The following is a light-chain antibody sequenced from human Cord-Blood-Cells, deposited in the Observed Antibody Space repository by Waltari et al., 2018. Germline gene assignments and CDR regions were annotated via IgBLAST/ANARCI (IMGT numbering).Light chain of an antibody. CDR2: DSS. V-gene: IGKV3-11*01. J-gene: IGKJ2*01. CDR3: QQRSNWPPYT. Sequence: EIVLTQSPATLSLAPGERANLSCMASQSVSSYLAWYQQKPGQAPRLLIYDSSNRATRIPARFSGSGSGTDFTLTISSLEPEDFAVYYCQQRSNWPPYTFGQGTKLEIK. CDR1: QSVSSY.